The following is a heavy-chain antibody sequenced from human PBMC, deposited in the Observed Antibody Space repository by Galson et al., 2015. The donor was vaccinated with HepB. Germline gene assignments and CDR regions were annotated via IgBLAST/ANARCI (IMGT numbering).Heavy chain of an antibody. CDR3: ARAYYYDSSGPGGPFDI. V-gene: IGHV3-30-3*01. CDR1: GFTFSSYA. CDR2: ISYDGSNK. D-gene: IGHD3-22*01. J-gene: IGHJ3*02. Sequence: SLRLSCAASGFTFSSYAMHWVRQAPGKGLEWVAVISYDGSNKYYADSVKGRFTISRDNSKNTLYLQMNSLRAEDTAVYYCARAYYYDSSGPGGPFDIWGQRTMVTVSS.